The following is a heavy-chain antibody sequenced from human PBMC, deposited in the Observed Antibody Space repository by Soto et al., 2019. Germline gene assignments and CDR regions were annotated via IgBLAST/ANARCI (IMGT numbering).Heavy chain of an antibody. CDR2: IYYSGST. D-gene: IGHD3-10*01. CDR1: GGSISSGGYY. V-gene: IGHV4-31*03. J-gene: IGHJ4*02. Sequence: QVQLQESGPGLVKPSQTLSLTCTVSGGSISSGGYYWSWIRQHPGKGLEWIGYIYYSGSTYYNPHSKSRVTLSVDTSKNQFALKLSSVTAADTAVYYCARGFGELYAVDYWGQGTLVTVSS. CDR3: ARGFGELYAVDY.